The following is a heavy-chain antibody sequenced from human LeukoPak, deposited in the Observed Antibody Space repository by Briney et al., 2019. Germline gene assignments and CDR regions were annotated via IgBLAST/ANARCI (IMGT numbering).Heavy chain of an antibody. CDR1: GGSISSSSYY. Sequence: PSETLSLTCTVSGGSISSSSYYWGWIRQPPGKGLEWIGSIYYSGSTYYNPSLKSRVTISVDTSKNQFSLKLSSVTAADTAVYYCARDLGAYGSGVDPWGQGTLVTVSS. CDR2: IYYSGST. CDR3: ARDLGAYGSGVDP. D-gene: IGHD3-10*01. J-gene: IGHJ5*02. V-gene: IGHV4-39*01.